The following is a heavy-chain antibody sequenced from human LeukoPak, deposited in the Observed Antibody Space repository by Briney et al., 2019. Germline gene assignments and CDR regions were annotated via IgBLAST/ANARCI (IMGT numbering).Heavy chain of an antibody. CDR2: INPNSGGT. V-gene: IGHV1-2*02. CDR1: GYTLTGYY. Sequence: ASVQVSCKACGYTLTGYYIHWVRQATGQGLQWMGWINPNSGGTNHAQKFHGRVTMPRQTSISTADMDLSRLTSDDPAVYYYARGRPEAYSGYDLGFAYWGQGTLVTVSS. J-gene: IGHJ4*02. CDR3: ARGRPEAYSGYDLGFAY. D-gene: IGHD5-12*01.